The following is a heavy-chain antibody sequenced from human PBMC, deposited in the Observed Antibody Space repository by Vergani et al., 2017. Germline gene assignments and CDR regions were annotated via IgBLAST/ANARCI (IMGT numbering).Heavy chain of an antibody. J-gene: IGHJ5*02. D-gene: IGHD6-13*01. V-gene: IGHV4-38-2*02. CDR1: GCSISSGYY. CDR2: NSNSGST. CDR3: SRGSRAAGYSGPDA. Sequence: QVQLQESGPGLVKPSETLSLTCTVSGCSISSGYYWGWIRPPPGKGLEWIGSNSNSGSTYSNPSLKSRVPISVDTSKTQFSLKRSSVTGADTAVYYCSRGSRAAGYSGPDAWGQGTRITVSS.